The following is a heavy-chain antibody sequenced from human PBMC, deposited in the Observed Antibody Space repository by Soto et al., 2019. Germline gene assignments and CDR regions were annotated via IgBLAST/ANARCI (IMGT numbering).Heavy chain of an antibody. Sequence: EVQLLESGGGLVQPGGSLRLSCAASGLKFRNYAMTWVRQAPGKGPEWVSTVSGNGGETFYADSVKGRFTISRDNSKDTFYLIMKSLRVEDTAVYYCAKGGHMSVFDYWGQGTPVAVSS. V-gene: IGHV3-23*01. CDR1: GLKFRNYA. J-gene: IGHJ4*02. CDR2: VSGNGGET. CDR3: AKGGHMSVFDY.